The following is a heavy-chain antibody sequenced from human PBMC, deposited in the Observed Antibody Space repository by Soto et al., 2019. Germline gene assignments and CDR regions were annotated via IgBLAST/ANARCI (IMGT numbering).Heavy chain of an antibody. D-gene: IGHD1-26*01. J-gene: IGHJ4*02. CDR3: ARPYIVGARSGYFDY. V-gene: IGHV3-33*01. Sequence: PRWSPQLSSAASGFAFSSYGMPWVRKAPDKGLDWVAIIWYDGSNKYYADSGKGRFTISRNNSKNTLYLHMNNLRVEDTAVYCCARPYIVGARSGYFDYWGQGTLVTVSS. CDR2: IWYDGSNK. CDR1: GFAFSSYG.